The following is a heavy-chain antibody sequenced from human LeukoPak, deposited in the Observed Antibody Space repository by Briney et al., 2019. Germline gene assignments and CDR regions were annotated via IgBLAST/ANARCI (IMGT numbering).Heavy chain of an antibody. CDR1: GGSISSYY. CDR3: ARSGGHRFLEWLFDY. Sequence: PSETLSLTCTVSGGSISSYYWSWIRQPPGKGLEWIGYIYYSGSTNYNPSLKSRVTISVDTSKNQFSLKLSSVTAADTAVYYCARSGGHRFLEWLFDYWGQGTLVTVSS. CDR2: IYYSGST. D-gene: IGHD3-3*01. J-gene: IGHJ4*02. V-gene: IGHV4-59*01.